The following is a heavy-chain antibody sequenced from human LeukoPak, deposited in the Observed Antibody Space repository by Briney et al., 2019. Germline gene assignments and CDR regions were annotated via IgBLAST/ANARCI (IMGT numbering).Heavy chain of an antibody. J-gene: IGHJ4*02. CDR2: INPNSGGT. CDR3: ARDHDDSSGYSLDY. V-gene: IGHV1-2*02. Sequence: GASVKVSCKASGYTFTGYYMHWVRQAPGQGLEWMGWINPNSGGTNYAQKFQGGVTMTRDTSISTAYMELSRLRSDDTAVYHCARDHDDSSGYSLDYWGQGTLVTVSS. CDR1: GYTFTGYY. D-gene: IGHD3-22*01.